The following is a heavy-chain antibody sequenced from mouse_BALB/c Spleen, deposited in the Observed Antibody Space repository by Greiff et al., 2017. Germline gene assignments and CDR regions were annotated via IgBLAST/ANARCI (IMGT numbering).Heavy chain of an antibody. CDR1: GYTFTSYY. V-gene: IGHV1S56*01. CDR2: IYPGNVNT. J-gene: IGHJ4*01. CDR3: ARGVVYAMDY. Sequence: QVQLQQSGPELVKPGASVRISCKASGYTFTSYYIHWVKQRPGQGLEWIGWIYPGNVNTKYNEKFKGKATLTADKSSSTAYMQLSSLTSEDSAVYFCARGVVYAMDYWGQGTSVTVSS.